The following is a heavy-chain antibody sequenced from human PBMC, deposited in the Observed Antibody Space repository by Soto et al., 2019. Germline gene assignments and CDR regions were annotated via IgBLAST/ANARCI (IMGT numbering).Heavy chain of an antibody. CDR1: GGTFSSYA. CDR3: SRSPDTWTGYYHFDY. V-gene: IGHV1-69*01. J-gene: IGHJ4*02. Sequence: QVPLVQSGAEVKKPGSSVKVSCKASGGTFSSYAISWGRQAPGPGLEWMGGIIPIFGTAKYAPQFQGRVTMTADESTSTADMELSSLRSEDTAVDYCSRSPDTWTGYYHFDYWGQGTLVTVSS. D-gene: IGHD3-9*01. CDR2: IIPIFGTA.